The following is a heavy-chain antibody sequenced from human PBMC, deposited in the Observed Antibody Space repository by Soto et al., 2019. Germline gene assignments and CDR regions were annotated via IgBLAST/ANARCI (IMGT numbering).Heavy chain of an antibody. J-gene: IGHJ3*02. V-gene: IGHV1-3*01. CDR1: GYAFSAYP. CDR2: INVGSGNT. Sequence: QAQLVQSGAEMKKPGASVKVSCKAAGYAFSAYPMNWVRQAPGKSLEWTGWINVGSGNTRYSQNFQGRVSITRDTSATTVYMELTGVKAEDTAMYYCARDTETLGPRAHDALDIWGQGTMVTVSS. CDR3: ARDTETLGPRAHDALDI. D-gene: IGHD3-3*02.